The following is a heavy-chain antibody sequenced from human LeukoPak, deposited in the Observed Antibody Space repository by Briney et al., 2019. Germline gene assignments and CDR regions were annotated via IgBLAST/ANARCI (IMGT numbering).Heavy chain of an antibody. J-gene: IGHJ4*02. V-gene: IGHV3-33*01. CDR3: ARPSYYGSESQLYYFGY. D-gene: IGHD3-10*01. Sequence: GGSLRLSCAASGFSFNNYGMHWVRQAPGKGLEWVAVICYDGYNDFYAESVKGGFTISRDNSKHTLYLQMDSLRVEDTAVYYCARPSYYGSESQLYYFGYWGQGTLVTVSS. CDR1: GFSFNNYG. CDR2: ICYDGYND.